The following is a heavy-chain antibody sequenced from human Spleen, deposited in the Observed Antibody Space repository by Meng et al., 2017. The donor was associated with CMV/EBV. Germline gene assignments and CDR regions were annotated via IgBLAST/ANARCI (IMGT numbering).Heavy chain of an antibody. CDR1: GFTFSTYA. Sequence: GGSLRLSCAASGFTFSTYAMTWVRQAPGKGLEWVSAISGSGVSTYYADSVKGRFTISRDKSKNTLYLQMNSLGAEDTAVYYCARAAMADYWGQGTLVTVSS. J-gene: IGHJ4*02. CDR3: ARAAMADY. V-gene: IGHV3-23*01. CDR2: ISGSGVST. D-gene: IGHD5-18*01.